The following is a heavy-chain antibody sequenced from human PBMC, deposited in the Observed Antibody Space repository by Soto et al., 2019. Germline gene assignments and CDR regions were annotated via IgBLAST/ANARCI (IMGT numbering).Heavy chain of an antibody. CDR3: ARVIYYGSGSGWDIGWFDP. CDR1: GGSISSGDYY. CDR2: IYYSGST. Sequence: SETLSLTCTVSGGSISSGDYYWSWIRQPPGKGLEWIGYIYYSGSTYYNPSLKSRVTISVDTSKNQFSLKLSSVTAADTAVYYCARVIYYGSGSGWDIGWFDPWGQGTLVTVSS. V-gene: IGHV4-30-4*01. D-gene: IGHD3-10*01. J-gene: IGHJ5*02.